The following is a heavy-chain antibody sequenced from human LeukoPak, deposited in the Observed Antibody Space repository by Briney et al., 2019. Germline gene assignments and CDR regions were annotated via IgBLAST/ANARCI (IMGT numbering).Heavy chain of an antibody. V-gene: IGHV3-23*01. J-gene: IGHJ6*02. D-gene: IGHD3-16*01. CDR2: ISGGGVTT. Sequence: GGSLRLSCVGSGFTSIAYALTWARQAPGKGLEWVSGISGGGVTTYYADSVKGRFTISRDNSKNTLYLQMNSLRADDTAIYYCARNQQLGGHSYYYCGMDVWGQGTTVTVSS. CDR3: ARNQQLGGHSYYYCGMDV. CDR1: GFTSIAYA.